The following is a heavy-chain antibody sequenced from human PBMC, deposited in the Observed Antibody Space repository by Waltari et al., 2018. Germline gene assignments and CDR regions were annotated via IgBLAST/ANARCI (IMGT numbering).Heavy chain of an antibody. V-gene: IGHV4-34*01. Sequence: QVQLQQWGAGLLKPSETLSLTCAVNGGSFSGYYWSWIRQPPGTGLEWIGEINHSGSTNYNPSLKSRVTISVDTSKNQFSLKLSSVTAADTAVYYCARSRHLMITFGGVIADAFDIWGQGTMVTVSS. CDR2: INHSGST. CDR1: GGSFSGYY. D-gene: IGHD3-16*02. CDR3: ARSRHLMITFGGVIADAFDI. J-gene: IGHJ3*02.